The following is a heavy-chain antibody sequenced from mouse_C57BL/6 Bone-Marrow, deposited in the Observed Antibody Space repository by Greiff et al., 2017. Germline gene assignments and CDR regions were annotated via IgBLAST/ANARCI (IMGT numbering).Heavy chain of an antibody. CDR1: GFHIKDDY. D-gene: IGHD1-1*01. Sequence: EVKLVESGAELVRPGASVKLSCTASGFHIKDDYMHWVKQRPEQGLEWIGWIDPENGATEYASKFQGKATITAVTSSNTAYLQLSSLTSEDTAVFYCTTVVHYWGQGTTLTVSS. V-gene: IGHV14-4*01. J-gene: IGHJ2*01. CDR2: IDPENGAT. CDR3: TTVVHY.